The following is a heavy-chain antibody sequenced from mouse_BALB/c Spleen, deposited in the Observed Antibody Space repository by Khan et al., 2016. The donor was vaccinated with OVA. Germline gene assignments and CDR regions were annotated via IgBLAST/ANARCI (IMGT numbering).Heavy chain of an antibody. CDR2: INPSNGYT. D-gene: IGHD2-14*01. V-gene: IGHV1-4*01. J-gene: IGHJ3*01. Sequence: QVQLQQSGAELARPGASVKMSCKASGYTFTSYTIHWIKKRPGQGLEWIGYINPSNGYTNYNQKFKDKATLTTDKSSTTAYLQLGSRTSDDEAVYNCVRDGAYHRSDGWFAYWGQGTLVTVTA. CDR3: VRDGAYHRSDGWFAY. CDR1: GYTFTSYT.